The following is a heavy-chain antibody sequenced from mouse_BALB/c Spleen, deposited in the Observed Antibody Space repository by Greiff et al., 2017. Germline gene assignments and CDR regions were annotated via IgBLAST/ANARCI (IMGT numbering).Heavy chain of an antibody. V-gene: IGHV1-80*01. J-gene: IGHJ4*01. CDR1: GYAFSSYW. D-gene: IGHD1-1*01. CDR3: ARGGYYGHYAMDY. Sequence: VKLVESGAELVRPGSSVKISCKASGYAFSSYWMNWVKQRPGQGLEWIGQIYPGDGDTNYNGKFKGKATLTADKSSSTAYMQLSSLTSEDSAVYFCARGGYYGHYAMDYWGQGTSVTVSS. CDR2: IYPGDGDT.